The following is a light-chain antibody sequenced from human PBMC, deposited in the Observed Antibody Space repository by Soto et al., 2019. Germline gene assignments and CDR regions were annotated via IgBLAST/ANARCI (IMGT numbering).Light chain of an antibody. Sequence: QHPQSPSTLSASVGDRVTITCRASQFISSWLAWYQQKPGKVPKLLIFHASNLESGVPSRFSGSGSGTEFTLTISSLQPDDFATYYCQQYNSYPWTVGQGTKVDIK. J-gene: IGKJ1*01. V-gene: IGKV1-5*01. CDR3: QQYNSYPWT. CDR2: HAS. CDR1: QFISSW.